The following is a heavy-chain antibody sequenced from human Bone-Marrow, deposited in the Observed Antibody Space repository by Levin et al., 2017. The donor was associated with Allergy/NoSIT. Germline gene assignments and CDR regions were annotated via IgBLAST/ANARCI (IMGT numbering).Heavy chain of an antibody. J-gene: IGHJ4*02. V-gene: IGHV3-30*18. CDR3: VKDRSNSWAFDF. D-gene: IGHD2/OR15-2a*01. CDR2: ILSEGSVK. Sequence: GGSLRLSCAASGFTFNTCDIHWVRQAPGKGLEWLAIILSEGSVKHYADSVKGRFTVSRDNSRNTVYLQMDSLRPEDTAIYYCVKDRSNSWAFDFWGQGALVTVSS. CDR1: GFTFNTCD.